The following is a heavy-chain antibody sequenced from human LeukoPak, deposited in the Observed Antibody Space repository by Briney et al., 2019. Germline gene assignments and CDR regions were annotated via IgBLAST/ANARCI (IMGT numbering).Heavy chain of an antibody. J-gene: IGHJ3*02. Sequence: GGSLRLSCAASGFTFSSYGMSWVRQAPGKGLEWVSAISGSGGSTYYADSVKGRFTISRDNSKNTLYLQMNSLRAEDTAVYYCAKDRYYYDSSGYYSDAFDIWGQGTMVTVSS. D-gene: IGHD3-22*01. V-gene: IGHV3-23*01. CDR3: AKDRYYYDSSGYYSDAFDI. CDR2: ISGSGGST. CDR1: GFTFSSYG.